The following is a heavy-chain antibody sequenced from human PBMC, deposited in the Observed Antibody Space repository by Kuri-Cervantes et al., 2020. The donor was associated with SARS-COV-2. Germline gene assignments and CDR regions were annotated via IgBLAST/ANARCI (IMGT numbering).Heavy chain of an antibody. CDR2: ISYDGSNK. J-gene: IGHJ4*02. D-gene: IGHD3-22*01. CDR3: AKDSGYYDSSGYYRY. Sequence: GGSLRLSCAASGFTFSSYGMHWVRQAPGKGLEWVAAISYDGSNKYYADSVKGRFTISRDNSKNTLYLQMNSLRAEDTAVYYCAKDSGYYDSSGYYRYWGQGTMVTVSS. V-gene: IGHV3-30*18. CDR1: GFTFSSYG.